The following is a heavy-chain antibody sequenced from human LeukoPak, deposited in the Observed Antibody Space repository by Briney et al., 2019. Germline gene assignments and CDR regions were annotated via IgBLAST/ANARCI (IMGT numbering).Heavy chain of an antibody. CDR2: IRHDGNIK. D-gene: IGHD1-20*01. J-gene: IGHJ4*02. CDR1: GFTFSSYD. Sequence: GGSLRLSCAASGFTFSSYDMHWVRQAPGKGLEWVAFIRHDGNIKYFADSVKGRFTISRDTSKNTLYLQMNSLRAEDTAVYYCARDAITDDYWGQGTLVTVSS. V-gene: IGHV3-30*02. CDR3: ARDAITDDY.